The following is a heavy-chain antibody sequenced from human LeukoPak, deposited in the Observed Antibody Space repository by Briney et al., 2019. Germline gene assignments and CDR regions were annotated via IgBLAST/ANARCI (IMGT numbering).Heavy chain of an antibody. V-gene: IGHV3-21*01. CDR1: GFTFSSYS. Sequence: GGSLRLSCAASGFTFSSYSMNWVRQAPGKGLEWVSSISSSSSYIYYADSVKGRFTISRDNAKNSLYLQMNSLRAEDTAVYYCARREGSGYYYADYWGQGTLVTVSS. CDR2: ISSSSSYI. D-gene: IGHD3-22*01. J-gene: IGHJ4*02. CDR3: ARREGSGYYYADY.